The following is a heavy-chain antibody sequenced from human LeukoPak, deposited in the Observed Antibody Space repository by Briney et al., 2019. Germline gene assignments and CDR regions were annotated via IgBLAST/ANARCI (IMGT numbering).Heavy chain of an antibody. CDR2: INTNTGNP. Sequence: GASVKVSCTASGYTFTSYAMNWVRQAPGQGLEWMGWINTNTGNPTYAQGFTGRFVFSLDTSVSTAYLQISSLKAEDTAVYYCARSYSSSWYDWSWFDPWGQGTLVTVSS. V-gene: IGHV7-4-1*02. CDR1: GYTFTSYA. CDR3: ARSYSSSWYDWSWFDP. D-gene: IGHD6-13*01. J-gene: IGHJ5*02.